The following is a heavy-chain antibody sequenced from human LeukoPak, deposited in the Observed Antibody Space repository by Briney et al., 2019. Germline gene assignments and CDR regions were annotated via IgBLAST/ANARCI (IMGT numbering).Heavy chain of an antibody. V-gene: IGHV3-21*01. J-gene: IGHJ4*02. CDR2: ISSSSSYI. Sequence: GGSLRLSCAASGFTFSSYSMNWVRQPPGKGLEWVSSISSSSSYIYYADSAKGRFTTSRDNAKNSLYLQVTSLRAEDTAVYYCARNYDSSGYYSGYWGQGTLVTVSS. CDR1: GFTFSSYS. CDR3: ARNYDSSGYYSGY. D-gene: IGHD3-22*01.